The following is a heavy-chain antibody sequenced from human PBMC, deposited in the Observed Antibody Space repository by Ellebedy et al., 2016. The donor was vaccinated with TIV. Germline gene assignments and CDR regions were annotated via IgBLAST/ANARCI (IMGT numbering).Heavy chain of an antibody. V-gene: IGHV1-69*13. CDR3: ARGEYRNWFDP. J-gene: IGHJ5*02. Sequence: AASVKVSCKASGVTFSRYAVSWARQAPGQGLEWMGTLIPMYGKTHYAQKLQDRVTIAADESTNTAFMELSSLKSEDTAIYYCARGEYRNWFDPWGQGTLVTVSS. CDR2: LIPMYGKT. CDR1: GVTFSRYA. D-gene: IGHD3-10*01.